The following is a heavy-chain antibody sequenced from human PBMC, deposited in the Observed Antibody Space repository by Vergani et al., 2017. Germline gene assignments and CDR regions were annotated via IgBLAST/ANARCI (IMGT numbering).Heavy chain of an antibody. D-gene: IGHD6-13*01. Sequence: VQLVQSGAEVKKPGGSLRLSCAASGFTFSSYAMSWVRQAPGKGLEWVSAISGSGGSTYYADSVKGRFTISRDNSKNTLYLQMNSLRAEDTAVYYCAKAVAAAGQFDYWGQGTLVTVSS. V-gene: IGHV3-23*04. CDR3: AKAVAAAGQFDY. CDR1: GFTFSSYA. CDR2: ISGSGGST. J-gene: IGHJ4*02.